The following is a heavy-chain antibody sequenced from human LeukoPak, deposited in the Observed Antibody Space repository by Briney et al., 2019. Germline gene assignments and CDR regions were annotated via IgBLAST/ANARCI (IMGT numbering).Heavy chain of an antibody. V-gene: IGHV3-48*01. J-gene: IGHJ4*02. CDR2: ISSSSSTI. D-gene: IGHD2-2*01. Sequence: PGGSLRLSCAASGFTFSSYSMNWVRQAPGKGLEWVSYISSSSSTIYYADSVKGRFTISRDNAKNSLYLQMNSLRAEDTAVYYCARRGYCSATTCFAYFDCWGQGTLVTVSS. CDR3: ARRGYCSATTCFAYFDC. CDR1: GFTFSSYS.